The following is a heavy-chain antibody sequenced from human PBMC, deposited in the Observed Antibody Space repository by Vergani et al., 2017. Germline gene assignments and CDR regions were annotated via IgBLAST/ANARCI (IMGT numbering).Heavy chain of an antibody. CDR2: ISGHGDRT. CDR3: AREERSNTSPFVGD. J-gene: IGHJ6*02. D-gene: IGHD2/OR15-2a*01. Sequence: EVHLLESGGGQVEAGGSLRLSCVTSGFTFSNSAMSWVRQTSGKGLEWVSAISGHGDRTYYADSVKGRFTISRDNSKNTVYLQMNSLKAEDRATYYCAREERSNTSPFVGDWGQGTAVTVSS. CDR1: GFTFSNSA. V-gene: IGHV3-23*01.